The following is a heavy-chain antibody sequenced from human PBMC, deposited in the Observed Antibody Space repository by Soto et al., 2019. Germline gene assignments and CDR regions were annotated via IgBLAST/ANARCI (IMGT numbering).Heavy chain of an antibody. CDR1: FTFSMYS. Sequence: EVQVVESAGGLVKPGGSLRLSCTFTFSMYSMNWVRQAPGKGLEWVASISSGSAYIKYAESVKGRFTISRDNAKNSLHLQMNSLRAEDTAIYHCARDQGGSYDSWFDPWGQGTLVTVSS. J-gene: IGHJ5*02. CDR2: ISSGSAYI. V-gene: IGHV3-21*06. CDR3: ARDQGGSYDSWFDP. D-gene: IGHD1-26*01.